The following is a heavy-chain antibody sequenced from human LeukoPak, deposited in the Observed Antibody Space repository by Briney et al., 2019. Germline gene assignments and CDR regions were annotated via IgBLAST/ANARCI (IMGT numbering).Heavy chain of an antibody. J-gene: IGHJ3*02. CDR1: GFTFNNAW. Sequence: GGSLRLSCAASGFTFNNAWMSWVRQAPGKGLKWVAVISYDGSSKYYADSVKGRFTISRDNSKNTLYLQMNSLRAEDTAVYYCARARSSYGYGDAFDIWGQGTMVTVSS. D-gene: IGHD5-18*01. CDR3: ARARSSYGYGDAFDI. V-gene: IGHV3-30*19. CDR2: ISYDGSSK.